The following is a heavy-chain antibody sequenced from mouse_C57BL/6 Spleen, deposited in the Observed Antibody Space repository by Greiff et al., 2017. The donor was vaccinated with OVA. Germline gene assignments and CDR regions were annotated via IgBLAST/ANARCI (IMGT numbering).Heavy chain of an antibody. J-gene: IGHJ3*01. Sequence: QVQLQQPGAELVKPGASVKLSCKASGYTFTSYWMHWVKQRPGQGLEWIGMIHPNSGSTNYNEKFKSKATLTVDKSSSTAYMQLSSLTSEDSAVYYCARDYYSNSWFAYWAKGLWSLSLQ. D-gene: IGHD2-5*01. V-gene: IGHV1-64*01. CDR1: GYTFTSYW. CDR3: ARDYYSNSWFAY. CDR2: IHPNSGST.